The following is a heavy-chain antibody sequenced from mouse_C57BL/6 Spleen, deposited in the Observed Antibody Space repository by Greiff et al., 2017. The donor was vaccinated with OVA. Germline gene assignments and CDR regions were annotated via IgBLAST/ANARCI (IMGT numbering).Heavy chain of an antibody. V-gene: IGHV1-64*01. CDR3: ANLPYYGSSPFDY. Sequence: QVQLKQPGAELVKPGASVKLSCKASGYTFTSYWMHWVKQRPGQGLEWIGMIHPNSGSTNYNEKFKSKATLTVDKSSSTAYMQLSSLTSEDSAVYYCANLPYYGSSPFDYWGQGTTLTVSS. CDR1: GYTFTSYW. CDR2: IHPNSGST. J-gene: IGHJ2*01. D-gene: IGHD1-1*01.